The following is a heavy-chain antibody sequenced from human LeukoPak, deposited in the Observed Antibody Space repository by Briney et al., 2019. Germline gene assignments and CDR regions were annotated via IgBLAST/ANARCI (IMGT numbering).Heavy chain of an antibody. Sequence: SETLSLTCTVSGGSISSYYWSWIRQPAGKGLEWIGRIYTSGSTNYNPSLKSRVTISVDTSKNQFSLKLSSVTAADTAVYYCARRGCSSTSCYKVFDYWGQGTLVTVSS. CDR3: ARRGCSSTSCYKVFDY. D-gene: IGHD2-2*02. CDR2: IYTSGST. V-gene: IGHV4-4*07. CDR1: GGSISSYY. J-gene: IGHJ4*02.